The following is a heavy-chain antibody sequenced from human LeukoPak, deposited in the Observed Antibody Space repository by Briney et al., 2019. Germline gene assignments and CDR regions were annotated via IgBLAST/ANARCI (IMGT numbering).Heavy chain of an antibody. CDR1: GFTLSSYW. CDR2: INSDGSIT. CDR3: ARVTDWGAFDI. Sequence: PGGSLRLSCAASGFTLSSYWMHWVRQVPGKGLVWVSRINSDGSITSHADPVKGRFTISRDNAKNSLYLQMISLRGDDTAVYSCARVTDWGAFDIWGQGTTVTVSS. D-gene: IGHD7-27*01. J-gene: IGHJ3*02. V-gene: IGHV3-74*01.